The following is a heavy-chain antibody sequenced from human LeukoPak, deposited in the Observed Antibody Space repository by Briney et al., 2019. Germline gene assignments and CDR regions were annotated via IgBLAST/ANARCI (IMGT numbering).Heavy chain of an antibody. CDR1: GGSISNTNYY. J-gene: IGHJ4*02. Sequence: PSETLSLTCTVSGGSISNTNYYWAWIRQPPGRGLEWIGSIYYTGTTFDNPSLKSRVTLSVDTSKNQFSLELNSVTAADTAVYYCAKVGYCDAGPCYFDSWGQGTLVTVSS. CDR3: AKVGYCDAGPCYFDS. D-gene: IGHD2-15*01. V-gene: IGHV4-39*07. CDR2: IYYTGTT.